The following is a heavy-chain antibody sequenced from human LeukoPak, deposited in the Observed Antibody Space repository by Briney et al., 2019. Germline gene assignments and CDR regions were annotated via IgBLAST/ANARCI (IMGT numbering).Heavy chain of an antibody. CDR1: GGSFSGYY. CDR2: INHSGST. J-gene: IGHJ4*02. Sequence: SETLSLTCAVYGGSFSGYYWSWIRQPPGEGLEWIGEINHSGSTNYNPSLKSRVTISVDTSKNQISLKLSSVTAADTAVYYCARGLDIVVVPAAYLDYWGQGTLVTVSS. D-gene: IGHD2-2*03. CDR3: ARGLDIVVVPAAYLDY. V-gene: IGHV4-34*01.